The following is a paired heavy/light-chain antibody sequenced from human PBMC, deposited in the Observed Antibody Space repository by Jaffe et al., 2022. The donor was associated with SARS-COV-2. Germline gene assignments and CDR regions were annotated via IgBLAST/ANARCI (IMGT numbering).Light chain of an antibody. CDR3: AAWDDSLSGNWV. Sequence: QSVLTQPPSASGTPGQRVTISCSGSSSNIGSNYVYWYQQLPGTAPKLLIYRNNQRPSGVPDRFSGSKSGTSASLAISGLRSEDEADYYCAAWDDSLSGNWVFGGGTKLTVL. CDR2: RNN. CDR1: SSNIGSNY. V-gene: IGLV1-47*01. J-gene: IGLJ3*02.
Heavy chain of an antibody. D-gene: IGHD3-3*01. CDR3: ARGGLYYDFWSATGGMDV. J-gene: IGHJ6*02. CDR1: GFTFSSYA. CDR2: ISGSGGST. Sequence: EVQLLESGGGLVQPGGSLRLSCAASGFTFSSYAMSWVRQAPGKGLEWVSAISGSGGSTYYADSVKGRFTISRDNSKNTLYLQMNSLRAEDTAVYYCARGGLYYDFWSATGGMDVWGQGTTVTVSS. V-gene: IGHV3-23*01.